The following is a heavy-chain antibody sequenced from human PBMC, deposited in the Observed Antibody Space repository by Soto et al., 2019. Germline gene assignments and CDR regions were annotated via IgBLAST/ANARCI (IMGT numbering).Heavy chain of an antibody. CDR2: IKQDGSER. J-gene: IGHJ2*01. CDR1: GFTFSRHW. D-gene: IGHD3-10*01. Sequence: EMQLVESGGGLVQPGGSLRLSCAASGFTFSRHWMTWVRQAPGKGLEWVVNIKQDGSERYFVDSVKGRFTISRDNAKNSMYLQLNSLRAEDTAVYYCVGIEGIWYCDLWGRGTLVTVSS. V-gene: IGHV3-7*01. CDR3: VGIEGIWYCDL.